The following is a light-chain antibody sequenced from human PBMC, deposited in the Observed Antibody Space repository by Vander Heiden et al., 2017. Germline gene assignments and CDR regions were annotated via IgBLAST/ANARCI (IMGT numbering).Light chain of an antibody. V-gene: IGLV3-1*01. CDR1: KLGEKY. J-gene: IGLJ1*01. CDR3: QAWDTSTLYV. Sequence: SYELTQPPSVTVSPGQTASITCSGDKLGEKYASWYQQRPGQSPVLVVYQDNKRPSGIPDRFSGSNSGNTATLTISGTQAMDEADYYCQAWDTSTLYVFGTGTKVTVI. CDR2: QDN.